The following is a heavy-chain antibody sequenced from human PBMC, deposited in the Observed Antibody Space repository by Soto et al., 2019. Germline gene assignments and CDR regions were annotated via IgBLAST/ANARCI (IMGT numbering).Heavy chain of an antibody. Sequence: QMQLQESGPGLVKPSGTLSLTCAVSGGSISSTNWWSWVRQPPGKGLEWIGEIFHSGSTNYNPSLKSRVTISVDKSNNQFSLKLSSVTAADTAVYYCARAMAGPPFDYWGQGTLVTVSS. J-gene: IGHJ4*02. CDR3: ARAMAGPPFDY. V-gene: IGHV4-4*02. CDR1: GGSISSTNW. D-gene: IGHD6-19*01. CDR2: IFHSGST.